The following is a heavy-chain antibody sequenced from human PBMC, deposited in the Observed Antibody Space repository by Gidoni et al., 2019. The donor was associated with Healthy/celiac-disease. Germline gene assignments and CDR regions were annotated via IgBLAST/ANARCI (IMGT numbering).Heavy chain of an antibody. J-gene: IGHJ2*01. CDR3: ESDVDTAVYWCFDL. D-gene: IGHD5-18*01. CDR1: GFTFISYG. CDR2: RRYDGSNE. V-gene: IGHV3-33*04. Sequence: QVQLVEFGGGVVQPGRSLRLPCQAPGFTFISYGMHWVRQDPGKGIGWVAVRRYDGSNEYDEGTVKSHITNSRNNSKNKLYLLMDRLRAEYTAVYYCESDVDTAVYWCFDLWGHGTLVTVSS.